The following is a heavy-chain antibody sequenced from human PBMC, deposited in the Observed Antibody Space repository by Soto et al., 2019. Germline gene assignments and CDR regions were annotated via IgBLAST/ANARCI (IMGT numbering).Heavy chain of an antibody. V-gene: IGHV4-34*01. CDR2: INHSGST. Sequence: SETLSLTCAVYGGSFSGYYWSWIRQPPGKGLEWIGEINHSGSTNYNPSLKSRVTISVDTSKNQFSLKLSSVTAADTAVYYCARETQNTSSWYRGLYFDYWGQGTLVTVSS. J-gene: IGHJ4*02. CDR1: GGSFSGYY. D-gene: IGHD6-13*01. CDR3: ARETQNTSSWYRGLYFDY.